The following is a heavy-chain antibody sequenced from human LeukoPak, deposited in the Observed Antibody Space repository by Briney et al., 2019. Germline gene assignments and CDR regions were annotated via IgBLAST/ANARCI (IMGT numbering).Heavy chain of an antibody. V-gene: IGHV4-4*09. CDR3: ARLSAAVHLGAFDL. CDR1: GVSISPYY. Sequence: SETLSLTCAVSGVSISPYYWAWIRQPPGKGLEWIGYIHTSGSNNQYPSLKSRVTISVDKSKNHFPLRLTSVTAADTAVYYCARLSAAVHLGAFDLWGQGTMVTVSS. J-gene: IGHJ3*01. D-gene: IGHD3-3*01. CDR2: IHTSGSN.